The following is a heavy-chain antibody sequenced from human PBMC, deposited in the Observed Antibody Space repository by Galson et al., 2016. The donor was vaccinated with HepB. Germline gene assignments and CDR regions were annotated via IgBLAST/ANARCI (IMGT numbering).Heavy chain of an antibody. CDR3: ARERGYSGPTATGY. D-gene: IGHD1-26*01. Sequence: SVKVSCKASGYTFTDYYIHWVRQAPGQGLEWMGWINPKSDYANYAQKFQGRITMTRDTSISTTYMELKRLRSDDTAVYYCARERGYSGPTATGYWGQGTLVTVSS. J-gene: IGHJ4*02. CDR1: GYTFTDYY. CDR2: INPKSDYA. V-gene: IGHV1-2*02.